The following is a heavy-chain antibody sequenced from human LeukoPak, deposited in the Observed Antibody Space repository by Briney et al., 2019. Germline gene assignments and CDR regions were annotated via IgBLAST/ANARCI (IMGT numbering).Heavy chain of an antibody. CDR2: ISSSSSYI. CDR3: ARDGMITFGGVIVPLRD. CDR1: GFTFSSYS. V-gene: IGHV3-21*01. D-gene: IGHD3-16*02. Sequence: GGFLRLSCAASGFTFSSYSMNWVRQAPGKGLEWVSSISSSSSYIYYADSVKGRFTISRDNAKNSLYLQMNSLRAEDTAVYYCARDGMITFGGVIVPLRDWGQGTLVTVSS. J-gene: IGHJ4*02.